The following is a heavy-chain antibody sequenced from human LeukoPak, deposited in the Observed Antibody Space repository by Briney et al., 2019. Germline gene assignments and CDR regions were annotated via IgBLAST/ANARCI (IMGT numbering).Heavy chain of an antibody. CDR1: GFTFDDYG. V-gene: IGHV3-49*04. Sequence: GSLRLSCTASGFTFDDYGVAWVRQAPGKGLEWVGFIRSKTYSEATEYAASVIGRFTFSRDDSKRIAYLQMNSLKTEDTAMYYCARPLVDRMATIDRHFDLWGRGTLVTVSS. J-gene: IGHJ2*01. D-gene: IGHD5-12*01. CDR2: IRSKTYSEAT. CDR3: ARPLVDRMATIDRHFDL.